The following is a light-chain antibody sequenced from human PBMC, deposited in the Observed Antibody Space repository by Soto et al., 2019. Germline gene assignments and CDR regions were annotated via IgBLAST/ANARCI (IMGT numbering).Light chain of an antibody. CDR1: QNINDW. Sequence: DIQMTQSPSTLSASVGXRITITCRASQNINDWLAWYQQKPGKAPKLLIYKASTLESGVPSRISGSGSGTEFTLTITSLQPDDFATYSCQQYNDYPYTFGQGT. V-gene: IGKV1-5*03. CDR3: QQYNDYPYT. CDR2: KAS. J-gene: IGKJ2*01.